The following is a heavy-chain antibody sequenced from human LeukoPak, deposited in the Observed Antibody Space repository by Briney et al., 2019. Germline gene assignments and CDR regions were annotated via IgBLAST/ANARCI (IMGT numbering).Heavy chain of an antibody. CDR2: IWYDGSNK. CDR1: GFTLSSYG. V-gene: IGHV3-33*01. Sequence: GRSLRLSCAASGFTLSSYGMHWVRQAPGKGLEWVAVIWYDGSNKYYADSVKGRFTISRDNSKNTLYLQMNSLRAEDTAVYYCARGSGAPHYYYYGMDVWGQGTTVTVSS. J-gene: IGHJ6*02. CDR3: ARGSGAPHYYYYGMDV.